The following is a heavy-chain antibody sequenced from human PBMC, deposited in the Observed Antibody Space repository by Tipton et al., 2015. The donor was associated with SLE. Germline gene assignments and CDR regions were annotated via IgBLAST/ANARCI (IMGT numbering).Heavy chain of an antibody. CDR1: GGSISSGSYY. D-gene: IGHD5-24*01. CDR2: IYTSGST. CDR3: GRARVGMGYVFDV. V-gene: IGHV4-61*02. J-gene: IGHJ3*01. Sequence: LRLSCTVSGGSISSGSYYWSWIRQPAGKGLEWIGRIYTSGSTNYNPSLKSRVTISVDTSKNQFSLRLTSVTAADTAQYYCGRARVGMGYVFDVWGQGTMVTVSS.